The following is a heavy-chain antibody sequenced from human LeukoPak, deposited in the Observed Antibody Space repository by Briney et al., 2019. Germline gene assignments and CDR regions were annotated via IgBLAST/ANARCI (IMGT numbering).Heavy chain of an antibody. CDR3: ARLFRSVMPGAKFKDYYYYGMDV. Sequence: GESLKIPCKGSGYSFTSYWIGWVRQMPGKGLEWMGIIYPWDSDTRYSPSFQGPVTISADKSISTASLQWSSLKATDTASYYCARLFRSVMPGAKFKDYYYYGMDVWGQGTTVTVSS. CDR2: IYPWDSDT. J-gene: IGHJ6*02. V-gene: IGHV5-51*01. CDR1: GYSFTSYW. D-gene: IGHD1-26*01.